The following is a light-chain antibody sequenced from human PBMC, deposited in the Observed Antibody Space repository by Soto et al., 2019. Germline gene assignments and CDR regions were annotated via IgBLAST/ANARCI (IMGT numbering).Light chain of an antibody. CDR1: QNVSRSL. CDR3: QSYGDSLFT. CDR2: GAS. J-gene: IGKJ3*01. Sequence: EIVLTQSPGTLSLSPGERATLSCRASQNVSRSLLAWYQQKPGQAPRPLISGASSRASGIPDRFSGSGSGTGFTLTISRLEPEDFAVYYCQSYGDSLFTFGPGTKVDIK. V-gene: IGKV3-20*01.